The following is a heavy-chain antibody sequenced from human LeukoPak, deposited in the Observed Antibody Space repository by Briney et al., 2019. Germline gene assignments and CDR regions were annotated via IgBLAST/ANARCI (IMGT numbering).Heavy chain of an antibody. CDR3: VKINF. V-gene: IGHV3-9*01. CDR1: GFRFDDYA. Sequence: PGGSLRLSCAASGFRFDDYAMHWVRQAPGKGLEWVSGINWNGSTLVYADSVKGRFTISRDNTKNSLYLQMTNLRPEDTAFCYCVKINFWGQGTLVTVSS. CDR2: INWNGSTL. J-gene: IGHJ4*02.